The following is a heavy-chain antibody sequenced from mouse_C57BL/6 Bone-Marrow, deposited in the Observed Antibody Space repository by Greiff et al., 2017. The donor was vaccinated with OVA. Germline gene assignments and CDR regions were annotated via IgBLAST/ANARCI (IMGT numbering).Heavy chain of an antibody. D-gene: IGHD2-4*01. CDR1: GYTFTDYN. V-gene: IGHV1-18*01. J-gene: IGHJ4*01. CDR3: ACYDYPCAMYY. CDR2: INPNNGAT. Sequence: VQLQQSGPELVKPGASVKIPCKASGYTFTDYNMDWVKQSHGKSLEWIGDINPNNGATIYNQKFKGKATLTVDKSSSTAYMELRSLTSEDTAVYYCACYDYPCAMYYWGQGTSVTVSS.